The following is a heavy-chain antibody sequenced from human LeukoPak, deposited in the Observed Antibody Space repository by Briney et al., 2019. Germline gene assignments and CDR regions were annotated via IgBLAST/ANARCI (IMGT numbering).Heavy chain of an antibody. CDR3: AEDDPVGATLGYYFDY. V-gene: IGHV3-11*01. CDR2: ISDSGSTI. J-gene: IGHJ4*02. CDR1: GFTFSDYY. Sequence: NPGGSLSLSCAASGFTFSDYYMSWIRQAPGKGLEWVSYISDSGSTIYYADSVKGRFTISRDNSKNTLYLQMNSLRAEDTAVYYCAEDDPVGATLGYYFDYWGQGTLVTVSS. D-gene: IGHD1-26*01.